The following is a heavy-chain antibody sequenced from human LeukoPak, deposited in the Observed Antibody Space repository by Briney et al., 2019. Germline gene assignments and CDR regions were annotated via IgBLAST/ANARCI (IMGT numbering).Heavy chain of an antibody. J-gene: IGHJ4*02. Sequence: GGSLRLSCAASGFTFSSYSMNWVRQAPGKWLEWVSSISSSSSYIYYADSVKGRFTISRDNAKNSLYLQMNSLRAEDTAVYYCARGVHIVRGVLFDYWGQGTLVTVSS. D-gene: IGHD3-10*01. CDR3: ARGVHIVRGVLFDY. CDR1: GFTFSSYS. V-gene: IGHV3-21*01. CDR2: ISSSSSYI.